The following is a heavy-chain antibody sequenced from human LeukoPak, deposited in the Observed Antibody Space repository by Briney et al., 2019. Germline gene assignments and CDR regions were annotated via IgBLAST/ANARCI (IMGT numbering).Heavy chain of an antibody. D-gene: IGHD3-22*01. CDR1: GFTFSSYA. J-gene: IGHJ4*02. CDR2: ISGSGGST. V-gene: IGHV3-23*01. CDR3: AKVYYYDSSGYWGFDY. Sequence: PGGSLRLSCAASGFTFSSYAMSWVRQAPGKGLEWVSAISGSGGSTYYADSVKGRFTISRDNSKNTLYLQMNSLRAEDTAVYYCAKVYYYDSSGYWGFDYWGQGTLVTVSS.